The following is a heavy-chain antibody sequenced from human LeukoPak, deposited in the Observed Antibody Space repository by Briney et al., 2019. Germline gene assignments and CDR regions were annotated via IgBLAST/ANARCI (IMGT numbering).Heavy chain of an antibody. J-gene: IGHJ4*02. CDR3: ARGIRYFDWLPPFDY. D-gene: IGHD3-9*01. V-gene: IGHV4-38-2*02. CDR1: GYSISSGYY. Sequence: SETLSLTCTVSGYSISSGYYWGWIRQPPGKGLEWIGSIYHSGSTYYNPSLKSRVTISVDTSKNQFSLKLSSVTAADTAVYYCARGIRYFDWLPPFDYWGQGTMVTVSS. CDR2: IYHSGST.